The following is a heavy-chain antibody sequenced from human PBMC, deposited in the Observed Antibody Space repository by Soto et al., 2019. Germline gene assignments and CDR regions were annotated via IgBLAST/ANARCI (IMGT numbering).Heavy chain of an antibody. CDR3: ARGDCVGGTCYSLAGAFYYYRDV. V-gene: IGHV3-74*01. Sequence: EVQLVESGGGLVQPGGSLRLSCAASGFTFSNYWMYWVRQAPGKGLVWVSRINSDGSVSSYADSVKGRLTISRDNVKNTLYLQMYSLRAEDKAVYYCARGDCVGGTCYSLAGAFYYYRDVWGKGTTVTVFS. D-gene: IGHD2-15*01. J-gene: IGHJ6*03. CDR1: GFTFSNYW. CDR2: INSDGSVS.